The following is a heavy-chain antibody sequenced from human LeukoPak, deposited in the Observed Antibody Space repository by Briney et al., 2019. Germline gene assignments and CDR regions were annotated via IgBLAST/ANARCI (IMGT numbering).Heavy chain of an antibody. CDR3: AMQGRYCSSTSCYALRY. D-gene: IGHD2-2*01. J-gene: IGHJ4*02. CDR2: IDPSDSYT. CDR1: GYSFTSYW. Sequence: SGESLNISCKGSGYSFTSYWISWVRQMPGKGLEWMGRIDPSDSYTNYSPSFQGHVTISADKSISTAYLQWSSLKASDTAMYYCAMQGRYCSSTSCYALRYWRQGTLVTVCS. V-gene: IGHV5-10-1*01.